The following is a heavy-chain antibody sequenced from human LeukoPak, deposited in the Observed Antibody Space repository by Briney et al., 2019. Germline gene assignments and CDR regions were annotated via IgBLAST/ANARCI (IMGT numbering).Heavy chain of an antibody. J-gene: IGHJ5*02. D-gene: IGHD3-10*01. V-gene: IGHV4-30-2*01. CDR3: ARTYYYGSGRIYWFDP. CDR1: GGSFSSGGYY. CDR2: IYHSGST. Sequence: SQTLSLTCAVSGGSFSSGGYYWSWIRQPPGKGLEWIGYIYHSGSTYYNPSLKSRVTISVDRSKNQFSLKLSSVTAADTAVYYCARTYYYGSGRIYWFDPWGQGTLVTVSS.